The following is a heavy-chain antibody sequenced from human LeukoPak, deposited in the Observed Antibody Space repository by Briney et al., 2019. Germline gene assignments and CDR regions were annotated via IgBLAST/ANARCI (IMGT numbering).Heavy chain of an antibody. CDR2: ISYDGTTK. D-gene: IGHD2-21*01. Sequence: GGSLRLSCAASGFTFRTSAMHWVRQAPGKGLEWVAVISYDGTTKYYADSVKGRFTISRDNSKNTLYLQMNSLRAEDTALYYCARGRGGEHFDYWGQGTLSPSPQ. CDR3: ARGRGGEHFDY. CDR1: GFTFRTSA. V-gene: IGHV3-30-3*01. J-gene: IGHJ4*02.